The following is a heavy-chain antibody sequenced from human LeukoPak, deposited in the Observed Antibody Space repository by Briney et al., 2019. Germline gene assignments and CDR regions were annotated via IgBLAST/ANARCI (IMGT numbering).Heavy chain of an antibody. V-gene: IGHV4-34*01. CDR2: INHSGST. CDR3: ARGRRYSSGWSRGRNNSFDY. Sequence: SETLSLTCAVYGGSFSGYYWSWIRQPPGKGLEWIGEINHSGSTNYNPSLKSRVTISVDTSKNQFSLKLSSVTAADTAVYYCARGRRYSSGWSRGRNNSFDYWGQGTLVTVSS. J-gene: IGHJ4*02. CDR1: GGSFSGYY. D-gene: IGHD6-19*01.